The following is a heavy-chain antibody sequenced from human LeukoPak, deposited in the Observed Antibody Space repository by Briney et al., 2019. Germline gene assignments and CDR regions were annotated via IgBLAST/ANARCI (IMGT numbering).Heavy chain of an antibody. D-gene: IGHD3-16*01. V-gene: IGHV3-23*01. J-gene: IGHJ4*02. CDR1: EFTFYTYA. CDR3: AKIFSSRGSWDYFDY. Sequence: PGGSLRLSCAASEFTFYTYAMTWVSQAPGKGLEWVSGISGGGGGTYYADSVKGRFTISRDNSKNTVSLQMNSLRAEDTAVYYCAKIFSSRGSWDYFDYWGQGTLVTVSS. CDR2: ISGGGGGT.